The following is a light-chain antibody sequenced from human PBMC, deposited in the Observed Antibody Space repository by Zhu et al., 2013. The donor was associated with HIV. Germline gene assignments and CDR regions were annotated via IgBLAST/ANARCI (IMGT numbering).Light chain of an antibody. CDR3: CSYTTSTTWV. CDR2: EVS. Sequence: QSALTQPASVSGSPGQSITISCTGTSSDVGAYNYVSWYQQHPGKAPKLMIYEVSDRPSGVSNRFSGSKSGNTASLTISGLQAEDEAHYYCCSYTTSTTWVFGGGTKLTVL. J-gene: IGLJ3*02. CDR1: SSDVGAYNY. V-gene: IGLV2-14*01.